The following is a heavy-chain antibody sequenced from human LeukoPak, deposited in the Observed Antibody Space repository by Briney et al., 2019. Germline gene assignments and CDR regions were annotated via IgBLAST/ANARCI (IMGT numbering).Heavy chain of an antibody. D-gene: IGHD7-27*01. CDR1: GGSISSYY. V-gene: IGHV4-4*07. J-gene: IGHJ3*02. CDR2: ISTSGIT. Sequence: SETLSLTCTVSGGSISSYYWSWIRQPAGKGLEWIGRISTSGITNYNPSLKSRVTMSVDTSKNQFSLKLSSVTAADTAVYYCARDTLWGSSAFDIWGQGTMVTASS. CDR3: ARDTLWGSSAFDI.